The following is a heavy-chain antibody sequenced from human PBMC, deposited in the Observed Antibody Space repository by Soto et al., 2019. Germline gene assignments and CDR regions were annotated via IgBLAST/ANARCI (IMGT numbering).Heavy chain of an antibody. J-gene: IGHJ6*02. V-gene: IGHV3-74*01. Sequence: EVQLVESGGGLVQPGESLRLSCAASGFTFNDYWMHWVRQVPGKGLVWVSRINTDGSSTSYADSVKGRFTISRDNSKNTLYLEMNSLRVEDTAVYYCAREGIVVIPAGIRGFGMDVWGQGTTVTVSS. CDR3: AREGIVVIPAGIRGFGMDV. CDR1: GFTFNDYW. CDR2: INTDGSST. D-gene: IGHD2-2*01.